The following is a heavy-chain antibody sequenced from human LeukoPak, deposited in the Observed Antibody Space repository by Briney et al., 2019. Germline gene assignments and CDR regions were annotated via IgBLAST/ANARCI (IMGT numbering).Heavy chain of an antibody. CDR1: GFTASRSY. J-gene: IGHJ4*02. D-gene: IGHD3-22*01. CDR2: IDSGGGT. CDR3: ASNYYDSSAYYYFDY. Sequence: GGTLRLSCAASGFTASRSYMNWVRQAPGRGLKWVSLIDSGGGTYYADSVKGRFTISRDNSKNTLYLQMNSLRAEDTAVYYCASNYYDSSAYYYFDYWGQGTLVTVSS. V-gene: IGHV3-66*01.